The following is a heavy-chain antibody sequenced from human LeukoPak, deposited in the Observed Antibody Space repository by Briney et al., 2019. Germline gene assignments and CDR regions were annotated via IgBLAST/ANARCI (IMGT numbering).Heavy chain of an antibody. J-gene: IGHJ4*02. Sequence: GASVKVSCKASGYTFTSYYVLWVRQAPGQGLEWMGIINPSGGTTNYAQKFPGRVTMTRDTSTSTVHMELSSLRSEDTAVYYCARVRGGGHYFDYWGQGALVTVPS. CDR2: INPSGGTT. CDR1: GYTFTSYY. V-gene: IGHV1-46*01. CDR3: ARVRGGGHYFDY. D-gene: IGHD3-16*01.